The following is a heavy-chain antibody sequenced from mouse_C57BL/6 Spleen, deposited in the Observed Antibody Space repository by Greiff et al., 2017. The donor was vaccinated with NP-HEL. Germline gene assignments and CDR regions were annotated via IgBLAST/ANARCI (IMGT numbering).Heavy chain of an antibody. Sequence: VQLQQPGAELVRPGSSVKLSCKASGYTFTSYWMHWVKQRPIQGLEWIGNIDPSDSETHYNQKFKDKATLTVDKSSSTAYMQLSSLTSEDSAVYYCARSAYYSNPYYAMDYWGQGTSVTVSS. CDR1: GYTFTSYW. J-gene: IGHJ4*01. CDR2: IDPSDSET. V-gene: IGHV1-52*01. D-gene: IGHD2-5*01. CDR3: ARSAYYSNPYYAMDY.